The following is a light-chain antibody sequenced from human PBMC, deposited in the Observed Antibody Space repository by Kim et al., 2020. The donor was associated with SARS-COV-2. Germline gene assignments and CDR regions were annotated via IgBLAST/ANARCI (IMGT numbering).Light chain of an antibody. J-gene: IGLJ3*02. V-gene: IGLV4-69*01. Sequence: ASVHLTCTLSSGHSSYAIAWHQQQPEKGPRYLMKLNSDGSHSKGDGIPDRFSCSSSGAERYLTISSLQSEDEADYYCQTWGTGIRVFGGGTQLTVL. CDR2: LNSDGSH. CDR3: QTWGTGIRV. CDR1: SGHSSYA.